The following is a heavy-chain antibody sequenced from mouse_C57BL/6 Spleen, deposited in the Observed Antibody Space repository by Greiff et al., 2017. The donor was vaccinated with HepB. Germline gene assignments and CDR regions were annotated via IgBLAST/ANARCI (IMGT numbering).Heavy chain of an antibody. D-gene: IGHD2-2*01. V-gene: IGHV5-17*01. CDR1: GFTFSDYG. J-gene: IGHJ2*01. CDR3: ARGGYLSFDY. Sequence: DVMLVESGGGLVKPGGSLKLSCAASGFTFSDYGMHWVRQAPEKGLEWVAYISSGSSTIYYADTVKGRFTISRDNAKNTLFLQMTSLRSEDTAMYYCARGGYLSFDYWGQGTTLTVSS. CDR2: ISSGSSTI.